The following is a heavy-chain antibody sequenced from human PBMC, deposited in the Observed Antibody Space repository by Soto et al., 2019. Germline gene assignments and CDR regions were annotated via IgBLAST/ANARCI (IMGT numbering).Heavy chain of an antibody. CDR2: IKSKSSGGTT. J-gene: IGHJ5*01. CDR1: GLIFRNAW. D-gene: IGHD4-4*01. CDR3: ASEKGWRQSPLDS. Sequence: GGSLRLSCAASGLIFRNAWMSWVRQAPGKGLEWVGRIKSKSSGGTTDYAAPVAGRVTISRDDSKSTLYLQMTSLTIEDTAVYFCASEKGWRQSPLDSWGQGALVTVSS. V-gene: IGHV3-15*01.